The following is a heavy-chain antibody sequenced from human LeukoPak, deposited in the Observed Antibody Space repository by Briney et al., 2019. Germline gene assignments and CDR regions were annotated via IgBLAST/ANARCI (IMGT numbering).Heavy chain of an antibody. CDR1: GGTFSSYA. V-gene: IGHV1-69*06. Sequence: SVKVSRKASGGTFSSYAISWVRQAPGQGLEWMGGIIPIFGTANYAQKFQGRVTITADKSTSTAYMELSSLRSEDTAVYYCAVYDSSGYNWFDPWGQGTLVTVSS. CDR2: IIPIFGTA. D-gene: IGHD3-22*01. CDR3: AVYDSSGYNWFDP. J-gene: IGHJ5*02.